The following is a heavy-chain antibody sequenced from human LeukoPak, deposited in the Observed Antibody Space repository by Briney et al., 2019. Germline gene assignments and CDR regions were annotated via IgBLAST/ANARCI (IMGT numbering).Heavy chain of an antibody. CDR3: ARLDSSWARKRGGYYYYYMDV. D-gene: IGHD6-13*01. J-gene: IGHJ6*03. CDR2: IYYSGST. Sequence: PSETLSLTCTVSGGSISSYYWSWIRQPPGKGLEWIGYIYYSGSTNYNPSLKSRVTISVDTSKNHFSLKLSSVTAADTAVYYCARLDSSWARKRGGYYYYYMDVWGKGTTVTISS. CDR1: GGSISSYY. V-gene: IGHV4-59*08.